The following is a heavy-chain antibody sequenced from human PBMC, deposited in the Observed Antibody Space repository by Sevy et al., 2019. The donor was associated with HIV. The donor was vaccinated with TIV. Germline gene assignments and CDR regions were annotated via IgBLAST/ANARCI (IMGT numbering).Heavy chain of an antibody. J-gene: IGHJ4*02. V-gene: IGHV4-39*01. D-gene: IGHD2-15*01. CDR1: GGSISSSSYY. CDR3: ARQDIVVVVAATATTVTET. Sequence: SETLPLTCTVSGGSISSSSYYWGWIRQPPGKGLEWIGSIYYSGSTYYNPSLKSRVTISVDTSKNQFSLKLSSVTAADTAVYYCARQDIVVVVAATATTVTETWGQGTLVTVSS. CDR2: IYYSGST.